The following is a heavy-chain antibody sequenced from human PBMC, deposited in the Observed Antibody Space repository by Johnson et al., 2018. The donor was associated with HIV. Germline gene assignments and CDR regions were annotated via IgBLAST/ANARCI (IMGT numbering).Heavy chain of an antibody. Sequence: EVQLVESGGGLVQPGGSLRLSCVATAFTVSSNYMSWVRQAPGKGLEWVSAIYSDGSTYYAESVKGRFTISRDSSKNTLYLQMNSLRAEDTAVYYCARPRPMIVVAKVAFDIWGQGTVVTVSS. CDR3: ARPRPMIVVAKVAFDI. V-gene: IGHV3-66*02. CDR2: IYSDGST. D-gene: IGHD3-22*01. CDR1: AFTVSSNY. J-gene: IGHJ3*02.